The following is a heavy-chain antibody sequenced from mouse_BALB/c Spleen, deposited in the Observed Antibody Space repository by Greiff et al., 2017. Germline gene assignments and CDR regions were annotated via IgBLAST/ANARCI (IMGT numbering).Heavy chain of an antibody. D-gene: IGHD2-14*01. CDR1: GFNIKDTY. Sequence: VQLQQSGAELVKPGASVKLSCTASGFNIKDTYMHWVKQRPEQGLEWIGRIDPANGNTKYDPKFQGKATITADTSSNTAYLQLSSLTSEDTAVYYCARNYRRYYYAMDDWGQGTSVTVSS. V-gene: IGHV14-3*02. CDR3: ARNYRRYYYAMDD. J-gene: IGHJ4*01. CDR2: IDPANGNT.